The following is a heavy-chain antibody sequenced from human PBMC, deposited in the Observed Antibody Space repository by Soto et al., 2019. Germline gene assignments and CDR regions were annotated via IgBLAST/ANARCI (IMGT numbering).Heavy chain of an antibody. D-gene: IGHD3-16*01. CDR2: KYYRSKWYN. Sequence: PSQTLSLTCAVAGDRVSGNAAALPCIMKSPSRGLAWLVRKYYRSKWYNDSAVSVKSRITVTPDTSKNQFCLHLKSLTPEDTAVYYCAREFSYYHRSHSHFADWPQGASVTGSS. V-gene: IGHV6-1*01. J-gene: IGHJ4*02. CDR1: GDRVSGNAAA. CDR3: AREFSYYHRSHSHFAD.